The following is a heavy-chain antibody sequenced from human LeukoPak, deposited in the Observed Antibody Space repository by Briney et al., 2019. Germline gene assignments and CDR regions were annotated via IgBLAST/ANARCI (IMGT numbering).Heavy chain of an antibody. CDR1: GFTVSCYE. D-gene: IGHD6-6*01. V-gene: IGHV3-48*03. J-gene: IGHJ6*02. CDR2: ISSSGSTI. CDR3: ARESSIAALDYYYGMDV. Sequence: PGGSETLSCAASGFTVSCYEMNWVRQAPGKGLEWVSYISSSGSTIYYADSVKGRFTISRDNAKNSLYLQMNSLRAEDTAVYYCARESSIAALDYYYGMDVWGQGTTVTVSS.